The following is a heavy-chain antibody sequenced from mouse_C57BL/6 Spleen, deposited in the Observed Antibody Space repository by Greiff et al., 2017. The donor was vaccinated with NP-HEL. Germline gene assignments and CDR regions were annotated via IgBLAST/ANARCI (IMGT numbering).Heavy chain of an antibody. J-gene: IGHJ4*01. D-gene: IGHD2-1*01. CDR1: GFTFSSYA. Sequence: EVQLVESGGGLVKPGGSLKLSCAASGFTFSSYAMSWVRQTPEKRLEWVATISDGGSYTYYPDNVKGRFTISRDNAKNNLYLQMSHLKSEDTAMYYCARGGYGNPYAMDYWGQGTSVTVSS. CDR2: ISDGGSYT. CDR3: ARGGYGNPYAMDY. V-gene: IGHV5-4*01.